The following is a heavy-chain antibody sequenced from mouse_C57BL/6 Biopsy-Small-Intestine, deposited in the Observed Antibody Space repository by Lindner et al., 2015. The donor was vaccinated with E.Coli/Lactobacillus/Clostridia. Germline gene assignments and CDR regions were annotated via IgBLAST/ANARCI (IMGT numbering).Heavy chain of an antibody. CDR2: IYPGDGDT. CDR3: VRSGDYDNYYVMDY. J-gene: IGHJ4*01. D-gene: IGHD2-4*01. V-gene: IGHV1-82*01. Sequence: VQLQESGPELVKPGASVKISCKASGYAFSDSWMNWVKQRPGKGLEWIGRIYPGDGDTNYNGNFKGKATLTADKSSSTAYMQLSSLTSEDTAVYYCVRSGDYDNYYVMDYWGQGTSVTVSS. CDR1: GYAFSDSW.